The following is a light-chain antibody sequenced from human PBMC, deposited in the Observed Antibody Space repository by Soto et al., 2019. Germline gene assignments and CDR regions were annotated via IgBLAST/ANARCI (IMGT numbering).Light chain of an antibody. J-gene: IGKJ1*01. Sequence: AIQMTQSPSSLSASVGDRVTITCRASQGIRNDLGWYRQKPGKAPKLLIYAASSLQSGVPSRFSGSGSGTDFTLTISSLQPEDFATDYCLQDYNYPWTFGQGTKVDIK. CDR1: QGIRND. CDR3: LQDYNYPWT. V-gene: IGKV1-6*01. CDR2: AAS.